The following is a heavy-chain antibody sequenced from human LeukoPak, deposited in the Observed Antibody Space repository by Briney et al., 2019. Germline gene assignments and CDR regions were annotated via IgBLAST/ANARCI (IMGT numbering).Heavy chain of an antibody. J-gene: IGHJ6*03. V-gene: IGHV3-7*01. CDR1: GFTFSSYW. CDR2: IKQGGSEK. CDR3: ARVKQQLVRLLGRDTTYYYYYYLDV. Sequence: GGSLRLSCAASGFTFSSYWMSWVRQAQGKGLEWVANIKQGGSEKHYVDSVKGRFTISRDNAKNSLFLQMNSLRAEDTAVYYCARVKQQLVRLLGRDTTYYYYYYLDVWGKGTTVTVSS. D-gene: IGHD6-13*01.